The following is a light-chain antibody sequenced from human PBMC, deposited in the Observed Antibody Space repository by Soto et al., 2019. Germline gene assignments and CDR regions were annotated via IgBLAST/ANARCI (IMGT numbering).Light chain of an antibody. Sequence: EIVLTQSPGILSLSPGERATLSCRASQSVSNDFLAWYQQKPGQAPRLLIYGASTRATDVPDRFSGSGSGTDFTLTISSLEPEDFAVYYCQQYGSSPWTFGQGTKVDIK. V-gene: IGKV3-20*01. CDR2: GAS. CDR1: QSVSNDF. J-gene: IGKJ1*01. CDR3: QQYGSSPWT.